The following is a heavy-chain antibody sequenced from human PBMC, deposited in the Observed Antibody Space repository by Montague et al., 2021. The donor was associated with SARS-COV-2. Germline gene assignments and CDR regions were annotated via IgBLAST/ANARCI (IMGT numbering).Heavy chain of an antibody. CDR3: ARRGRKLLPVATTIGGFDI. J-gene: IGHJ3*02. CDR1: GGSISSSNYY. Sequence: SETLSLTCAVSGGSISSSNYYWDWIRQPPGKGLEWIGSIYDSGSTYYNPSLKSRVTISVDTSKNHFSLKLSSVTAADTAVYYCARRGRKLLPVATTIGGFDIWGQGTRVTGSS. D-gene: IGHD5-12*01. CDR2: IYDSGST. V-gene: IGHV4-39*02.